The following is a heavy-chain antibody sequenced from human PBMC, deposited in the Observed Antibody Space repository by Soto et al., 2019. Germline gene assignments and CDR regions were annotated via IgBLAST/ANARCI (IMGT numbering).Heavy chain of an antibody. CDR2: INAGNGNT. J-gene: IGHJ4*02. CDR1: GYTFTSYA. Sequence: GASVKVSCKASGYTFTSYAMHWVRQAPGQRLEWMGWINAGNGNTKYSQKFQGRVTITRDTSASTAYMELSSLRSEDTAVYYCATKYCSGGSCYSRADFDYWGQGTLVTVSS. CDR3: ATKYCSGGSCYSRADFDY. D-gene: IGHD2-15*01. V-gene: IGHV1-3*01.